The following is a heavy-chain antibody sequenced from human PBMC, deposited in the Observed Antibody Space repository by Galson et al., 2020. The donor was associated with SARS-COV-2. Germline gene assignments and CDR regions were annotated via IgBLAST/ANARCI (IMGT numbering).Heavy chain of an antibody. CDR1: GFTVSSNY. Sequence: GESLKIYCAASGFTVSSNYMSWVRQAPGKGLEWVSVIYSGGSTYYADSVKGRFTISRDNSKNTLYLQMNSLRAEDTAVYYCAREVGAVIDYWGQGTLVTVSS. CDR3: AREVGAVIDY. CDR2: IYSGGST. J-gene: IGHJ4*02. D-gene: IGHD1-26*01. V-gene: IGHV3-53*01.